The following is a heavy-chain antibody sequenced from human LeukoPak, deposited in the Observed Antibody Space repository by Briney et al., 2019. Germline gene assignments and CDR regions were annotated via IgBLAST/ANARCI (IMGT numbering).Heavy chain of an antibody. CDR1: GGSISSYY. Sequence: SETLSLTGTVSGGSISSYYWSWIRQPPGKGLEWIGFIYYGGSTNYNPSLKSRVTISVDTSKNHFSLKLSSVTAADTAVYYCASGTLLDYWGQGTLVTVSS. V-gene: IGHV4-59*01. CDR2: IYYGGST. J-gene: IGHJ4*02. CDR3: ASGTLLDY. D-gene: IGHD3-10*01.